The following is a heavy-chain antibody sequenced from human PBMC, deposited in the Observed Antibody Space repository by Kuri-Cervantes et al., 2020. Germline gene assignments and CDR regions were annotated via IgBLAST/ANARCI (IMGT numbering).Heavy chain of an antibody. Sequence: GGSLRLSCAASGFTFSSYGMHWVRQAPGKGLEWVAFIRYDGSNKYYADSVKGRFTISGDNSKNTLYLQMNSLRAEDTAVYYCARDPKDCSSTSCYTYYFDYWGQGTPVTVSS. J-gene: IGHJ4*02. CDR3: ARDPKDCSSTSCYTYYFDY. V-gene: IGHV3-30*02. CDR1: GFTFSSYG. D-gene: IGHD2-2*02. CDR2: IRYDGSNK.